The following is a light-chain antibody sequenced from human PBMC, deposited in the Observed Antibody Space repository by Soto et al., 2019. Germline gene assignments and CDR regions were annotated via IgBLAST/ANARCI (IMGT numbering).Light chain of an antibody. V-gene: IGKV3-11*01. CDR3: HQRQSWPRT. J-gene: IGKJ1*01. CDR2: LAS. Sequence: EIVLTQSPATLSSFPGDRVTLSCRASQAVNTRLAWYKHKPGQAPRLLIYLASNRAAGVPARCSGSGSGTDFTLTISNVEPEDFAVYYCHQRQSWPRTFGQGTTVDIK. CDR1: QAVNTR.